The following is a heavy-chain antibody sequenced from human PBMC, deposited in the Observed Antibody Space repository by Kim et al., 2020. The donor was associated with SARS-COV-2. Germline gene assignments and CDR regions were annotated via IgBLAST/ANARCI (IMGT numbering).Heavy chain of an antibody. J-gene: IGHJ6*02. CDR2: IKQDGSEK. D-gene: IGHD3-10*02. V-gene: IGHV3-7*01. CDR1: GFTFSSYC. CDR3: ASLFGETNYGPYYYYYGMDV. Sequence: GGSLRLSCAASGFTFSSYCMSWVRQAPGKGLEWVANIKQDGSEKYYVDSVKGRFTISRDNAKNSLYLQMNSLRAEDTAVYYCASLFGETNYGPYYYYYGMDVWGQGTTVTVSS.